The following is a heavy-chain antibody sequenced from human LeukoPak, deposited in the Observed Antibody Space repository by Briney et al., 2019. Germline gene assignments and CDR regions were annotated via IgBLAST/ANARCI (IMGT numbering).Heavy chain of an antibody. J-gene: IGHJ5*02. CDR3: ARAPRNDGWFDP. V-gene: IGHV4-34*01. D-gene: IGHD1-1*01. Sequence: SETLSLTCAVYGGSFSGYYWSWIRQPPGKGLEWIGEINHSGSTNYNPSLKSRVTISVDTSKNQFSLRLSSVTAADTAVYHCARAPRNDGWFDPWGQGTLVTVSS. CDR1: GGSFSGYY. CDR2: INHSGST.